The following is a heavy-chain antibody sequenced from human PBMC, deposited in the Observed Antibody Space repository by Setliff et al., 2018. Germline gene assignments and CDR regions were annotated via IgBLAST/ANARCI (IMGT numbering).Heavy chain of an antibody. CDR1: SDSNGSIGSGDSS. CDR3: ARAPGSGYYSRVPYGMDV. J-gene: IGHJ6*02. CDR2: IYHNGVT. D-gene: IGHD3-22*01. Sequence: SETLSLTCTVSSDSNGSIGSGDSSWNWIRQPPGKGLEWIGCIYHNGVTYYNPSLKRRVTISVDRSKNQFSLNLSSMTAADTAVYYCARAPGSGYYSRVPYGMDVWGQGTTVTVSS. V-gene: IGHV4-30-2*01.